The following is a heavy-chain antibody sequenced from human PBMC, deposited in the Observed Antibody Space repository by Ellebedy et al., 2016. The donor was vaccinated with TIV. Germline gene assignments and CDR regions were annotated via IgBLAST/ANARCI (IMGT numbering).Heavy chain of an antibody. V-gene: IGHV4-61*03. J-gene: IGHJ3*02. CDR2: IYSSGST. D-gene: IGHD3-10*01. CDR3: TYGINSDAFDI. CDR1: GDSVSRRSYY. Sequence: SETLSLXXTVSGDSVSRRSYYWSWIRQSPGKGLEWIGYIYSSGSTKYNPSLKSRLTISADTSKKRFSLKLSSATAADTAVYYCTYGINSDAFDIWGHGTLVTVSS.